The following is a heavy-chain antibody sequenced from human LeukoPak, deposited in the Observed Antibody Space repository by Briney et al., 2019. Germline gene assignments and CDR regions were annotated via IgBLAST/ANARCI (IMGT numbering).Heavy chain of an antibody. CDR1: GFTFSSYW. CDR2: INSDGSST. CDR3: ASLTTVTSNWFDP. J-gene: IGHJ5*02. V-gene: IGHV3-74*01. D-gene: IGHD4-17*01. Sequence: GGSLRLSCAASGFTFSSYWMHWVRQAPGKGLVWVSRINSDGSSTSYADSVKGRFTISRDNSKNTLYLQMNSLRAEDTAVYYCASLTTVTSNWFDPWGQGTLVTVSS.